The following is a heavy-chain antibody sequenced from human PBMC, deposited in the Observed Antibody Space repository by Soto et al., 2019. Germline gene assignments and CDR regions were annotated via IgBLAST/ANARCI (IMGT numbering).Heavy chain of an antibody. CDR3: ARERVPDSIHHAWLDT. J-gene: IGHJ5*02. CDR1: GASISSGDYY. D-gene: IGHD2-2*01. CDR2: NYYTGSP. Sequence: PSETLSLTCTVSGASISSGDYYWSWIRQPPGKGLEWIGYNYYTGSPYYNPSLMSRVTMSLDTSKNQFSLKLSSVTAADTAVYYCARERVPDSIHHAWLDTWGLGTLVTVSS. V-gene: IGHV4-30-4*01.